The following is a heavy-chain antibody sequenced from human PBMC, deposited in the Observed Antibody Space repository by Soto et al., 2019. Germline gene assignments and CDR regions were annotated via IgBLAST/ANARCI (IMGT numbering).Heavy chain of an antibody. CDR1: GGSISGSY. CDR3: ARSVAVPGAHIDY. D-gene: IGHD6-19*01. V-gene: IGHV4-59*01. J-gene: IGHJ4*02. CDR2: VYYTGST. Sequence: SQTLSLTCSVPGGSISGSYWSSIRQSPGKGLEWLGYVYYTGSTNYSPSLRSRVSISVDTSKNEFSLRLSSVTAADTAVYFCARSVAVPGAHIDYWGQRTQVTISS.